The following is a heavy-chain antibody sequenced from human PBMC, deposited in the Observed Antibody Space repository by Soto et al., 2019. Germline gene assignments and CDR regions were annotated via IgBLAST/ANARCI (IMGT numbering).Heavy chain of an antibody. CDR1: GGSISGYY. D-gene: IGHD3-22*01. Sequence: SETLSLTCTVSGGSISGYYWSWIRQSPGKGLEWTGYIFSSGSTDYNASLKSRTTISLDTSKDQFSLKLNSVTAADTAVYYCARGHRSYDSSGYYEYWGQGTLVTVSS. CDR2: IFSSGST. V-gene: IGHV4-59*01. CDR3: ARGHRSYDSSGYYEY. J-gene: IGHJ4*02.